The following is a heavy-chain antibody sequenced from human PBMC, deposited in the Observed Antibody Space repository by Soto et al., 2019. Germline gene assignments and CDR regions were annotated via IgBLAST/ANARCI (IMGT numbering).Heavy chain of an antibody. CDR2: IYYSGNT. V-gene: IGHV4-31*03. CDR3: ARDDDSSGYGYFDL. Sequence: SETLSLTCTVSGGSISSGGYYWSWIRQHPGKGLEWIGYIYYSGNTYYNPSLKSRVTISVDTSNNQFSLKLSSVTAADTAVYYCARDDDSSGYGYFDLWGRGTLVTVSS. D-gene: IGHD3-22*01. J-gene: IGHJ2*01. CDR1: GGSISSGGYY.